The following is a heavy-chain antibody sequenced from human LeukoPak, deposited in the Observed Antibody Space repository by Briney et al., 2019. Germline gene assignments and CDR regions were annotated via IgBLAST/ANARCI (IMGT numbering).Heavy chain of an antibody. CDR1: GYIFTSYD. J-gene: IGHJ4*02. Sequence: ASVKVSCKASGYIFTSYDINWVRQATGQGLEWMGWMNPNSGNTGYAQKFQGRVTMTRSTSISTAYMELSSLRSEDTAVYYCARADNEYSSSLDYFDYWGQGTLVTVSS. D-gene: IGHD6-6*01. CDR3: ARADNEYSSSLDYFDY. V-gene: IGHV1-8*01. CDR2: MNPNSGNT.